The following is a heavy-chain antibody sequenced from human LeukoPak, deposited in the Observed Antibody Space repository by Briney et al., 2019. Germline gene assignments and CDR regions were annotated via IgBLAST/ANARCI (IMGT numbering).Heavy chain of an antibody. CDR3: ARRPHGIDV. CDR2: IYYSGST. V-gene: IGHV4-59*08. Sequence: SETLSLTCTVSGVSISTYYWSWIRQPPGKGLEWVGYIYYSGSTNYNPSLESRVTISIDTSNNEFSLKLSSVTAADTSVYYCARRPHGIDVWGQGTTVTVSS. J-gene: IGHJ6*02. CDR1: GVSISTYY.